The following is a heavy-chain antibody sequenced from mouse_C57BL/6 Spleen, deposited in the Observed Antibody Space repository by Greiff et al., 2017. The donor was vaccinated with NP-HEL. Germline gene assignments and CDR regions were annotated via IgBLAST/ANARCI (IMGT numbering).Heavy chain of an antibody. D-gene: IGHD2-1*01. CDR1: GYTFTDYE. CDR2: IDPETGGT. V-gene: IGHV1-15*01. CDR3: TRWFYYGNYPWFAY. Sequence: QVQLQQSGAELVRPGASVTLSCKASGYTFTDYEMHWVKQTPVHGLDWIGAIDPETGGTAYNQKFKGKAILTADKSSSTAYMELRSLTSEDSAVYYCTRWFYYGNYPWFAYWGQGTLVTVSA. J-gene: IGHJ3*01.